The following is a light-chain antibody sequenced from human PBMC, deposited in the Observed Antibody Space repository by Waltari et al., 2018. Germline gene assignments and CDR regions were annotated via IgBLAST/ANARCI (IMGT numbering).Light chain of an antibody. CDR3: QQYNDWPLT. J-gene: IGKJ1*01. CDR2: GAS. V-gene: IGKV3-15*01. CDR1: QSVNSR. Sequence: EIVMTQSPATLSASPGERVTLSCRASQSVNSRLAWYPQKPGQAPTLLIYGASTRATGIPARFSGSGSATEFTLTISSLQSEDVAVYYCQQYNDWPLTFGQGTKVEIK.